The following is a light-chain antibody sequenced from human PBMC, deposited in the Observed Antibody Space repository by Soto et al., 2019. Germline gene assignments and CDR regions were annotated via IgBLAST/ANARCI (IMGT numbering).Light chain of an antibody. CDR1: QDINTW. Sequence: DIQMTQSPSSVSSSVGDIFTITCGASQDINTWLAWYHQKPGMAPKLLISDAYTLESGVPSRFSGSGSGPEFTLTISSLQPDDFGTYYCQQYNSFAWTFGQGTKVDI. CDR2: DAY. J-gene: IGKJ1*01. V-gene: IGKV1-5*01. CDR3: QQYNSFAWT.